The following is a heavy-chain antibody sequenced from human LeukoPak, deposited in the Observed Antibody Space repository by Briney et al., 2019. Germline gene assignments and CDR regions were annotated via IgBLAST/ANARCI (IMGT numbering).Heavy chain of an antibody. CDR1: GFTFSSYA. CDR2: ISDSVSTT. J-gene: IGHJ4*02. CDR3: AKGNFKDSSGYYPYYFDY. D-gene: IGHD3-22*01. V-gene: IGHV3-23*01. Sequence: GGSLRLSCAASGFTFSSYAMSWVRQAPGKGLEWVSGISDSVSTTYYADPVKGRFTISRDNSKNTLYLQMNSLRAEDTAVYYCAKGNFKDSSGYYPYYFDYWGQGTLVTVSS.